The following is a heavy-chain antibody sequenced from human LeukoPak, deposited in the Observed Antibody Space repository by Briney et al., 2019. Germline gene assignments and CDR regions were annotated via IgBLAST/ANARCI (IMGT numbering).Heavy chain of an antibody. J-gene: IGHJ4*02. V-gene: IGHV1-8*03. CDR2: MNPNSGNT. D-gene: IGHD3-9*01. CDR3: ARGPQLLRYFDWLLDY. Sequence: ASVKVSCKASGYTFTSYDINWVRQATGQGLEWMGWMNPNSGNTGYAQKFQGRVTITRNTSISTAYMELRSLRSDDTAVYYCARGPQLLRYFDWLLDYWGQGTQVTVSS. CDR1: GYTFTSYD.